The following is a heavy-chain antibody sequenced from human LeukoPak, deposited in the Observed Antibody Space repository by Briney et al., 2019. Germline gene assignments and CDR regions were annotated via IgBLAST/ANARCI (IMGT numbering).Heavy chain of an antibody. J-gene: IGHJ4*02. CDR2: MYYSGST. D-gene: IGHD2-2*01. V-gene: IGHV4-59*01. Sequence: SETLSLTCTVSGGSISSYYWSWIRQPPGKGLEWIGYMYYSGSTNYNPSLKSRVTISVDTSKNQFSLKLSSVTAADTAVYYCARSYSTSHFYFDFWGQGALVTVSS. CDR3: ARSYSTSHFYFDF. CDR1: GGSISSYY.